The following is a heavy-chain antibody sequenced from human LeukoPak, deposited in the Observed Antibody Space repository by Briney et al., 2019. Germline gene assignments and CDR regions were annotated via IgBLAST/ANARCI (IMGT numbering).Heavy chain of an antibody. CDR1: GFTFSDYY. V-gene: IGHV3-11*04. Sequence: GGSLRLSCAASGFTFSDYYMSWIRPAPGKGLEWASYISSSGSTIYYADSVKGRFTISRDNAKNSLYLQMNSLRAEDTAVYYCAREEHRWYQMRGDFDYWGQGTLVTVSS. CDR3: AREEHRWYQMRGDFDY. CDR2: ISSSGSTI. J-gene: IGHJ4*02. D-gene: IGHD4-23*01.